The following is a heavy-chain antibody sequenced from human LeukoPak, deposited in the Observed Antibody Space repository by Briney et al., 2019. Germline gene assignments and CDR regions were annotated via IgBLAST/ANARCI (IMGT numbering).Heavy chain of an antibody. CDR3: AREGNYGSGSFGFSAFDI. Sequence: GGSLRLSCAASGFTFSSYGMHWVRQAPGKGLEWVAVIWYDGSNKYYADSVKGRFTISSDNSKNTMYLQMNSLRAEDTAVYYCAREGNYGSGSFGFSAFDIWGQGTMVTVSS. CDR1: GFTFSSYG. CDR2: IWYDGSNK. D-gene: IGHD3-10*01. J-gene: IGHJ3*02. V-gene: IGHV3-33*01.